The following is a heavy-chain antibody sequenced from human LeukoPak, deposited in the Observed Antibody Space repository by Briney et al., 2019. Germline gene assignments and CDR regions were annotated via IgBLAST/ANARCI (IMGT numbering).Heavy chain of an antibody. J-gene: IGHJ4*02. V-gene: IGHV4-4*07. D-gene: IGHD3-10*01. CDR3: ARDRLKWLGELPLVESLYYFDY. CDR1: GGSISSYY. Sequence: SETLSLTCTVSGGSISSYYWSWIRQPAGKGLEWIGRIYTSGSTNYNPSLKSRVTMSVDTSKNQFSLKLSSVTAADTAVYYCARDRLKWLGELPLVESLYYFDYWGQGTLVTVSS. CDR2: IYTSGST.